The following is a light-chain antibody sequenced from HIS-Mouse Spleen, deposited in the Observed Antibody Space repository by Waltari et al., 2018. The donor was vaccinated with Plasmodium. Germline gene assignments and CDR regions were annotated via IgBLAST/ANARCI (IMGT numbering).Light chain of an antibody. Sequence: EIVMTQSPATLSVSPGERATLSCRASQSVSSNLAWYQQKPCQAPRLLIYGASTRATGNPARFSGSPSGTEFTLTVTSLQSGDFAVYCSQQYNNRSCTLGPGTHGHI. J-gene: IGKJ3*01. CDR3: QQYNNRSCT. CDR1: QSVSSN. CDR2: GAS. V-gene: IGKV3-15*01.